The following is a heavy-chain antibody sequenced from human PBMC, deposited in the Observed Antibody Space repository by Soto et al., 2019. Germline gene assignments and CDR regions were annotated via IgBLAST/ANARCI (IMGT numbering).Heavy chain of an antibody. CDR2: IHSDGSST. CDR3: ARDPNIVVVPAAIYYYYGMDV. D-gene: IGHD2-2*01. Sequence: PGGSLRLSCAASGFTFNYYWMHWVRQAPGQGLVWVSHIHSDGSSTTYADSVKGRFTISRDNAKNTLYLQMNSLRAEDTAVYYCARDPNIVVVPAAIYYYYGMDVWGQGTTVTVSS. J-gene: IGHJ6*02. CDR1: GFTFNYYW. V-gene: IGHV3-74*01.